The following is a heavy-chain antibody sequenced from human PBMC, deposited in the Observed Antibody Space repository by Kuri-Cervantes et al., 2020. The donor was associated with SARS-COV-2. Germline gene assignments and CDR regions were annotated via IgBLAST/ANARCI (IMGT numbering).Heavy chain of an antibody. D-gene: IGHD3-16*01. CDR3: ARDLGGYFDY. V-gene: IGHV3-30*01. CDR2: RSYDGSNK. CDR1: GFTFSSYA. J-gene: IGHJ4*02. Sequence: GESLKISRAASGFTFSSYAMNWVRQAPGKGLEWVAVRSYDGSNKYYADSVKGRFTISRDNSKNTLHLQMNSLRAEDTAVYYCARDLGGYFDYCGQGTLVTVSS.